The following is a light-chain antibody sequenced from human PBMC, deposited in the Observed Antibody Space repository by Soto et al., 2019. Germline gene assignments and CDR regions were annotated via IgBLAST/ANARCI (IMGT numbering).Light chain of an antibody. Sequence: EIVMTQSPATLSVSPGERATLSCRASQSVSSNLAWYQQKPGQAPRLLIYGASTRAAGFPARFSGSGSGIEFTLTISSLQSEDFAVYYCQQYDNWPPLTFGQGTRLEIK. V-gene: IGKV3-15*01. CDR3: QQYDNWPPLT. CDR2: GAS. J-gene: IGKJ5*01. CDR1: QSVSSN.